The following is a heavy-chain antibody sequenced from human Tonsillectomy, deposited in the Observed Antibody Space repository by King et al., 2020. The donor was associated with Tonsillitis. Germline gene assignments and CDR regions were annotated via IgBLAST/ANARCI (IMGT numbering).Heavy chain of an antibody. CDR1: GFTFGDYA. Sequence: VQLVESGGGLVQPGRSLRLSCTASGFTFGDYAMSWVRQAPGKGREWVGFIRSKANGGTTENAASGKGRFTISRDDSTSIAYLQMNSLKTEDTAVYYCTGGEYSSGWLAEGGMDVWGQGTTVTVSS. V-gene: IGHV3-49*04. D-gene: IGHD6-19*01. CDR3: TGGEYSSGWLAEGGMDV. CDR2: IRSKANGGTT. J-gene: IGHJ6*02.